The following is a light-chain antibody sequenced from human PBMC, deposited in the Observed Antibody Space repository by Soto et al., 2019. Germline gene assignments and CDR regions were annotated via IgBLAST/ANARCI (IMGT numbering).Light chain of an antibody. Sequence: IQMTQSPSSLSASLGGRVAITLRASQSISSYLNWYQQKPGKAPKVLIYAASNLQSGVPSRFSGSGSGTDFTLTISSLQPEDVATYYCQKYNSAPLTFGGGNKGDI. V-gene: IGKV1-39*01. J-gene: IGKJ4*01. CDR2: AAS. CDR1: QSISSY. CDR3: QKYNSAPLT.